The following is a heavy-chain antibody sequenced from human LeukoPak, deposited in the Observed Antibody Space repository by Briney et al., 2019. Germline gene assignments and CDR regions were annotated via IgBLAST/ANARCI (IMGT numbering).Heavy chain of an antibody. CDR2: IYYSGST. Sequence: SETLSLTCTVSGGSISSYYWTWIRQPPGKGLQWIGYIYYSGSTNYNPSPKSRVSISVDTSKNQFSLKLSSVTAADTAFYYCARLSPDCSSTSCYTYYYYMDVWGRGTTVTVSS. J-gene: IGHJ6*03. V-gene: IGHV4-59*01. CDR3: ARLSPDCSSTSCYTYYYYMDV. D-gene: IGHD2-2*02. CDR1: GGSISSYY.